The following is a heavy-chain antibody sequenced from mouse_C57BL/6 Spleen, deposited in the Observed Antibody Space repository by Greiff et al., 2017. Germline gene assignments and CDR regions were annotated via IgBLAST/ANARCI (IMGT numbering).Heavy chain of an antibody. D-gene: IGHD3-2*02. CDR1: GFTFSDYY. Sequence: EVKLVESEGGLVQPGSSMKLSCTASGFTFSDYYMAWVRQVPEKGLEWVANINYDGSSTYYLDSLKSRFIISRDNAKNILYLQMSSLKSEDTATYYCARVQTAQATYYFDYWGQGTTRTVSS. J-gene: IGHJ2*01. V-gene: IGHV5-16*01. CDR3: ARVQTAQATYYFDY. CDR2: INYDGSST.